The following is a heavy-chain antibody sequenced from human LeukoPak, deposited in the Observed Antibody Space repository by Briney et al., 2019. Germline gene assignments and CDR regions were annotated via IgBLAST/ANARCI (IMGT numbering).Heavy chain of an antibody. CDR3: ARDVAARPYFDY. Sequence: SVKVSCKASGGTFSSYAISWVRQAPGQGLEWMGRIIPIFGAANYAQKFQGRVTITTDESTSTAYMELSSLRSEDTAVYYCARDVAARPYFDYWGQGTLVTVSS. CDR2: IIPIFGAA. D-gene: IGHD6-6*01. CDR1: GGTFSSYA. V-gene: IGHV1-69*05. J-gene: IGHJ4*02.